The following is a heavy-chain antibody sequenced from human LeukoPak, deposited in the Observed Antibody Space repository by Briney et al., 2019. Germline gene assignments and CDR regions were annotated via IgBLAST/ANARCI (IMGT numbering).Heavy chain of an antibody. CDR3: ARAVRGILGCDY. CDR2: ISSSDDYI. D-gene: IGHD3-10*01. J-gene: IGHJ4*02. CDR1: GFTFSSYS. V-gene: IGHV3-21*01. Sequence: GGSLRLSCAASGFTFSSYSMNWVRQAQGKGLEWVSSISSSDDYIYYADSVKGRFTISRDNAKNSLYLQMNSLRAEDTAVYYCARAVRGILGCDYWGQGTLVTVSS.